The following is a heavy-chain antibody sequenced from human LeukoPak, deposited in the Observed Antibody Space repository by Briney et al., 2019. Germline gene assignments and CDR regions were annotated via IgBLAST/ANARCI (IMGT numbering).Heavy chain of an antibody. D-gene: IGHD6-6*01. J-gene: IGHJ4*02. CDR2: ISSSSSYI. Sequence: GGSLRLSCAASGFTFSSYSMNWVRQAPGKGLEWVSSISSSSSYIYYADSVKGRFTISRDNAKNSLYLQMNSLRAEDTALYYCARGEWSSSPFDYWGQGTLVTVSS. CDR3: ARGEWSSSPFDY. CDR1: GFTFSSYS. V-gene: IGHV3-21*01.